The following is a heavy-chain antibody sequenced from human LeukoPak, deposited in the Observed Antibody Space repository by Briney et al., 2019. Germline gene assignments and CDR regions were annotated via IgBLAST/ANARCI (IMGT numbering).Heavy chain of an antibody. CDR3: ARDQTGSSTSCYDY. CDR2: INTNTGNP. D-gene: IGHD2-2*01. Sequence: GASVKASCKASGYIFTSYAMNWVRQAPGQGLEWMGWINTNTGNPTYAQGFTGRFAFSLDTSVSTAYLQISSLKAEDTAVYYCARDQTGSSTSCYDYWGQGTLVTVSS. V-gene: IGHV7-4-1*02. CDR1: GYIFTSYA. J-gene: IGHJ4*02.